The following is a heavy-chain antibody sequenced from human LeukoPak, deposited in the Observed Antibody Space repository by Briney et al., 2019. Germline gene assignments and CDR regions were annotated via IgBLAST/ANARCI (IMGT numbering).Heavy chain of an antibody. Sequence: SETLSLTCAVYGGSFSGYYWSWLRQPPGKGLEWIGEINHSGSTNYNPSLKSRVTISVDTSKNQFSLKLSSVTAADTAVYYCAVVAATSRYYYYYYYMDVWGKGTTVTVSS. CDR3: AVVAATSRYYYYYYYMDV. J-gene: IGHJ6*03. CDR2: INHSGST. D-gene: IGHD2-15*01. V-gene: IGHV4-34*01. CDR1: GGSFSGYY.